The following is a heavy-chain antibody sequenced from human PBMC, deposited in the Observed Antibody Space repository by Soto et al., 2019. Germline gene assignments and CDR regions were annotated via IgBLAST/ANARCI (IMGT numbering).Heavy chain of an antibody. CDR1: GGSISSYY. J-gene: IGHJ6*02. Sequence: PSETLSLTCTVSGGSISSYYWSWIRQPPGKGLEWIRYIYYSGSTNYNPSLKSRVTISVDTSKNQFSLKLSSVTAADTAVYYCARGGITMVREVSYYYYGMDVWGQGTTVTVSS. CDR2: IYYSGST. D-gene: IGHD3-10*01. CDR3: ARGGITMVREVSYYYYGMDV. V-gene: IGHV4-59*01.